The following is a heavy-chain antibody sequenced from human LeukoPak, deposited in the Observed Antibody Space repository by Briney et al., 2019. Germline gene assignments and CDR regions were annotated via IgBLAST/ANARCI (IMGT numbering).Heavy chain of an antibody. J-gene: IGHJ4*02. CDR1: GGSISSSSYY. CDR3: ARHASVSGNWPRPLHY. Sequence: SETLSLTCTVSGGSISSSSYYWGWIRQPPGKGLEWIRNIYYTGSTYYNPSLKSRVTISVDTPKNQFSLELTSVTAADTAVYYCARHASVSGNWPRPLHYWGQGSLVTVSS. D-gene: IGHD6-19*01. CDR2: IYYTGST. V-gene: IGHV4-39*01.